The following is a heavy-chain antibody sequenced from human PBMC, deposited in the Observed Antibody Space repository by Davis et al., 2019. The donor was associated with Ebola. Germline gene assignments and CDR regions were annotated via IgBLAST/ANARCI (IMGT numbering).Heavy chain of an antibody. Sequence: SVKVSCKASGGTFSSYAISWVRQAPGQGLEWMGGIIPIFGTANYAQKFQGRVTITADESTSTAYMELSSLRSEDTAVYYCATELWLGSGSYYNDFDYWGQGTLVTVSS. CDR3: ATELWLGSGSYYNDFDY. V-gene: IGHV1-69*13. CDR1: GGTFSSYA. D-gene: IGHD3-10*01. J-gene: IGHJ4*02. CDR2: IIPIFGTA.